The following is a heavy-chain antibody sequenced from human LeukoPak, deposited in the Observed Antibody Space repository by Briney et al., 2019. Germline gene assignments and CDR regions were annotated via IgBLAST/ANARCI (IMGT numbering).Heavy chain of an antibody. V-gene: IGHV3-48*03. Sequence: GGSLRLSCAASGFTLSIYEMNWVRHAPGKGLEWVSYISSSGSTIYYADSVKGRFTISRDNAKNSLYLQMNSLRAEDTAVYYCARGKLELRGYYFDYWGQGTLVTVSS. J-gene: IGHJ4*02. CDR1: GFTLSIYE. CDR3: ARGKLELRGYYFDY. CDR2: ISSSGSTI. D-gene: IGHD1-7*01.